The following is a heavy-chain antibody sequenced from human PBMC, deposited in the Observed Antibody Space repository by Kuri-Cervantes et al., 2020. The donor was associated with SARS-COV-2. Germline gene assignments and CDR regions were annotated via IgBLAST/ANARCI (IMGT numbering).Heavy chain of an antibody. Sequence: SVKVSCKASGGTFSSYAISWVRQAPGQGLEWMGGIIPIFGTANYAQKFQGRVTITTDESTSTAYMELSSLRAEDTAVYYCARVNFMGGPSIGYWGQGTLVTVSS. CDR1: GGTFSSYA. D-gene: IGHD3-16*01. CDR2: IIPIFGTA. J-gene: IGHJ4*02. CDR3: ARVNFMGGPSIGY. V-gene: IGHV1-69*05.